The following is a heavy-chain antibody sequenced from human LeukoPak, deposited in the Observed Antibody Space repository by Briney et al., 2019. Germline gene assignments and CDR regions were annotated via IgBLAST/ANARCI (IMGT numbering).Heavy chain of an antibody. CDR3: TTDVNWGGDAFDI. Sequence: GGSLRLSCAASGFTFSNAWTSWVRQAPGKGLEWVGRIKSKTDGGTTDYAAPVKGRFTISRDDSKNTLYLQMNSLKTEDTAVYYCTTDVNWGGDAFDIWGQGTMVTVSS. CDR1: GFTFSNAW. J-gene: IGHJ3*02. CDR2: IKSKTDGGTT. D-gene: IGHD7-27*01. V-gene: IGHV3-15*01.